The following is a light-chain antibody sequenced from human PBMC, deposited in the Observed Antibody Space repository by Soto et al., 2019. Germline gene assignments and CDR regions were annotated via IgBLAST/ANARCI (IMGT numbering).Light chain of an antibody. V-gene: IGKV1-13*02. Sequence: AIQLTQSPSSLSASVGDRVTITCRASQDIRGALAWYQQKPVKPPKLLIFDVSSLQSGVPSRFSGSGSGTDFTLTISSLQPEDFATYYCQQFNTYPITCGQGTRLEIK. CDR2: DVS. CDR3: QQFNTYPIT. CDR1: QDIRGA. J-gene: IGKJ5*01.